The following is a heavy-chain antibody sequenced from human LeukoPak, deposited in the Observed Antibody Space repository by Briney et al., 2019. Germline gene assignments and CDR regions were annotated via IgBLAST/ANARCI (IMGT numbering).Heavy chain of an antibody. CDR1: GYTFTGYY. D-gene: IGHD2-8*02. CDR3: ARAYWGRDAFDI. V-gene: IGHV1-2*02. J-gene: IGHJ3*02. Sequence: ASVNVSCKASGYTFTGYYMHWMRQATGQGLEWMGWINPNSGATNYAQKFQGRVTMTRDTSISTAYMELSRLRSDDTAVFYCARAYWGRDAFDIWGQATMVTVSS. CDR2: INPNSGAT.